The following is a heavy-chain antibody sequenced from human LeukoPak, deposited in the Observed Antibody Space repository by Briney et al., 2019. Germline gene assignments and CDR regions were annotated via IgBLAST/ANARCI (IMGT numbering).Heavy chain of an antibody. CDR3: ARACGGDCYLSDY. D-gene: IGHD2-21*02. CDR1: GFTFSSYA. CDR2: ISGSGGST. V-gene: IGHV3-23*01. J-gene: IGHJ4*01. Sequence: PGGSLRLSCAASGFTFSSYAMSWVRQAPGKGLEWVSAISGSGGSTYYADSVKGRFTISRDNAKDSLYLQMNSLRAEDTAIYYCARACGGDCYLSDYWGHGTLVTVSS.